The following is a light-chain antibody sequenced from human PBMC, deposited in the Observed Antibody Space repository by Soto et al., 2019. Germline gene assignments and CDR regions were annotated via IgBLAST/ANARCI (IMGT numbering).Light chain of an antibody. CDR2: GAS. CDR3: QQYNNRPPIT. V-gene: IGKV3-15*01. J-gene: IGKJ5*01. CDR1: QSVSSN. Sequence: EMVMTQSPATLSVSPGERATLSCRASQSVSSNLAWYQQKPGQAPRLLIYGASTRATGIPARFSGSGSGTEFTLTISSLQSEDFAVYYCQQYNNRPPITFGQGTRLEIK.